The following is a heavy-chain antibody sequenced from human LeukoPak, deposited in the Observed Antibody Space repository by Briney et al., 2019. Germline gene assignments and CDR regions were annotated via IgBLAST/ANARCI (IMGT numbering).Heavy chain of an antibody. CDR1: GFTFDDYA. V-gene: IGHV3-9*01. CDR2: ISWNSGSI. Sequence: GRSLRLSCTASGFTFDDYAMHWVRQAPGKGLEWVSGISWNSGSIGYADSVKGRFTISRDNAKNSLYLQMNSLRAEDTALYYCAKDDYWGQGTLVTVSS. J-gene: IGHJ4*02. CDR3: AKDDY.